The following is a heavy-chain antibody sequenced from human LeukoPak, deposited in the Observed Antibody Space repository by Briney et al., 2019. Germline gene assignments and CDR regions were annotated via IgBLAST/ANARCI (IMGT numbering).Heavy chain of an antibody. V-gene: IGHV3-30*18. J-gene: IGHJ4*02. Sequence: PGRSLRLSCAASGFTFSSYGMHWVRQAPGKGLEWVAVISYDGSNKYYADSVKGRFTISRDNSKNTLYLQMNSLRAEDTAVYYCAKDGDIGYVWGSYRLDYWGQGTLVTVSS. CDR2: ISYDGSNK. CDR1: GFTFSSYG. D-gene: IGHD3-16*02. CDR3: AKDGDIGYVWGSYRLDY.